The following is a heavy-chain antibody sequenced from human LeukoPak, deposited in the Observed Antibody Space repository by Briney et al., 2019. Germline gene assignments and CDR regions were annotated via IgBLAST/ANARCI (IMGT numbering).Heavy chain of an antibody. Sequence: GGSLRLSCAASGFTFSSYAMSWVRQAPGKGLEWVSAISGSGGSTYYADSVKGRFTISRDNAKNSLYLQMNSLRAEDTAVYYCARGRYCSSTSCRSFDYWGQGTLVTVSS. CDR2: ISGSGGST. V-gene: IGHV3-23*01. D-gene: IGHD2-2*01. CDR1: GFTFSSYA. CDR3: ARGRYCSSTSCRSFDY. J-gene: IGHJ4*02.